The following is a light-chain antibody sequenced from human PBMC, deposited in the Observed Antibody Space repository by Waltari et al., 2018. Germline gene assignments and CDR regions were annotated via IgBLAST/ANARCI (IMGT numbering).Light chain of an antibody. Sequence: QAALTQPASVSGSPGQSITISCTGSNRDVGNYNLVSWYQKHPGKAPKLIIYEVTNGPSGISDRFSGFKTGNTASLTISGLQAEDGAEYYCCSYAGSWIWVFGGGTELTVL. V-gene: IGLV2-23*02. CDR1: NRDVGNYNL. CDR3: CSYAGSWIWV. CDR2: EVT. J-gene: IGLJ3*02.